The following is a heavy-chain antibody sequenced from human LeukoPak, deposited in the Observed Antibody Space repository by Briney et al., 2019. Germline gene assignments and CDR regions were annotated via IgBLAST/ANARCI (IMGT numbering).Heavy chain of an antibody. CDR1: GGSISSYY. V-gene: IGHV4-59*01. CDR3: ARSAVAGARGDFDY. D-gene: IGHD6-19*01. CDR2: IYYSGST. Sequence: PSETLSLTCTVSGGSISSYYWNWIRQPPGKGLEWIGYIYYSGSTNYNPSLKSRVTISVDTSKNQFSLKLSSVTAADTAVYYCARSAVAGARGDFDYWGQGTLVTVSS. J-gene: IGHJ4*02.